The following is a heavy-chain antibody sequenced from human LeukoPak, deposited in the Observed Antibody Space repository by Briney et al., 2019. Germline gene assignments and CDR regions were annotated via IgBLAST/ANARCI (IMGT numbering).Heavy chain of an antibody. D-gene: IGHD4-23*01. V-gene: IGHV1-2*02. CDR1: GYTFTGYY. Sequence: ASVTVSCKASGYTFTGYYMHWVRQAPGQGLEWMGWINPNSGGTNYAQKFQGRVTMTRDTSISTAYMELSRLRSDDTAVYYCARTNYGGNSADYWGQGTLVTVSS. J-gene: IGHJ4*02. CDR2: INPNSGGT. CDR3: ARTNYGGNSADY.